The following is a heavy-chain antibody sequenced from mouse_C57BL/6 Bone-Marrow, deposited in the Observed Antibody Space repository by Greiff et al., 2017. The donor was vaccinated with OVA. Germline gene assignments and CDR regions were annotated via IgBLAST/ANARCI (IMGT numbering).Heavy chain of an antibody. Sequence: VQLQQSGAELARPGASLKLSCKASGYPFTGYGITWVKQRPDTGLGWIGRIYPGGGIPNSNENFKGKATLTADKSTSTAYMELRSLTSEDSAVYFCAREGGGTDWYFDVWGTGTTVTVSS. V-gene: IGHV1-81*01. CDR3: AREGGGTDWYFDV. CDR1: GYPFTGYG. CDR2: IYPGGGIP. D-gene: IGHD4-1*01. J-gene: IGHJ1*03.